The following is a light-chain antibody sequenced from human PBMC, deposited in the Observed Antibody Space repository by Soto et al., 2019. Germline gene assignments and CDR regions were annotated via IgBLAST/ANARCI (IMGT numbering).Light chain of an antibody. CDR2: SAS. V-gene: IGKV1-12*01. J-gene: IGKJ1*01. CDR3: QQFNSFPWT. CDR1: QGISSW. Sequence: DIQMTQSPSSVSASVGDRVTITCRASQGISSWLDWYQQKPGKAPKVLIYSASSLQSGVPSRFSGSGSGTDFTLTISSLQPEDFATYYCQQFNSFPWTFGQGTKVEIK.